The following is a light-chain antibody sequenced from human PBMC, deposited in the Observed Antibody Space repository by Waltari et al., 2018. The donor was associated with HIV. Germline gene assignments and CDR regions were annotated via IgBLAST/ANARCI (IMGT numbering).Light chain of an antibody. CDR1: SSNSGADYD. CDR2: GNK. CDR3: QSYDRSLSASVV. J-gene: IGLJ2*01. Sequence: QSVLTQPPSVSGAPAQRVTISCTGASSNSGADYDVHWSQQIPGTAPKLLISGNKNRPSGVPDRFSASKSGTSASLAITGLQAEDEADYFCQSYDRSLSASVVFGGGTKLTVL. V-gene: IGLV1-40*01.